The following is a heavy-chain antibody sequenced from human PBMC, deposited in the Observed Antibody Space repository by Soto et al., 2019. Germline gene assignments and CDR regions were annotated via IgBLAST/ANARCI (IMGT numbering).Heavy chain of an antibody. CDR1: GYTFTSYA. CDR3: ARGELGPAAMSGSTVYYYYGMDV. D-gene: IGHD2-2*01. J-gene: IGHJ6*02. CDR2: INAGNGNT. V-gene: IGHV1-3*01. Sequence: QVQLVQSGAEVKKPGASVKVSCKASGYTFTSYAMHWVRQAPGQRLEWMGWINAGNGNTKYSQKFQGRVTITWDTSASIAYMELSSLRAEDTAVYYCARGELGPAAMSGSTVYYYYGMDVWGQGTTVTVSS.